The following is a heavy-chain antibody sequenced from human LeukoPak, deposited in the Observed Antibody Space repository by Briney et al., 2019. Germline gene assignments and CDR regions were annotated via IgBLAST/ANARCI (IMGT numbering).Heavy chain of an antibody. J-gene: IGHJ6*04. D-gene: IGHD6-13*01. CDR3: ARDAQQQLVSPLIPLDYGMGV. Sequence: SETLSLTCAVSGYSISSGYYWGWIRQPPGKGLEWIGSIYHSGSTYYNPSLKSRVTISVDTSKNQFSLKLSSVTAADTAVYYCARDAQQQLVSPLIPLDYGMGVWGKGTTVTVSS. CDR2: IYHSGST. V-gene: IGHV4-38-2*02. CDR1: GYSISSGYY.